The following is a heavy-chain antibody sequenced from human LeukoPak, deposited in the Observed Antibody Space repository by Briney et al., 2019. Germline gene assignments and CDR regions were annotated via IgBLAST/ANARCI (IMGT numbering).Heavy chain of an antibody. D-gene: IGHD3-10*01. CDR2: ISSSSSTI. CDR1: GFTFSSYS. V-gene: IGHV3-48*04. CDR3: ATLGGLYYYGSGSYGKWFDP. J-gene: IGHJ5*02. Sequence: PGGSLRLSCAASGFTFSSYSMNWVRQAPGKGLEWVSYISSSSSTIYYADSVKGRFTISRDNAKNSLYLQMNSLRAEDTAVYYCATLGGLYYYGSGSYGKWFDPWGQGTLVTVSS.